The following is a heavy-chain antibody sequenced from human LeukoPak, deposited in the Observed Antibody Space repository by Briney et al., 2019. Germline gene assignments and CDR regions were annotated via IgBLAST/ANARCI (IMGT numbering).Heavy chain of an antibody. Sequence: PGGSLRLSCAASGFTFSSYAMSWVRQAPGKGLEWVSAISGSGGSTYYVDSVKGRFTFSRDNSKNTLYLQMNSLRAEDTAVYYCAKDWSSCSNGVCYVFDYWGQGTLVTVSS. CDR2: ISGSGGST. CDR1: GFTFSSYA. D-gene: IGHD2-8*01. CDR3: AKDWSSCSNGVCYVFDY. V-gene: IGHV3-23*01. J-gene: IGHJ4*02.